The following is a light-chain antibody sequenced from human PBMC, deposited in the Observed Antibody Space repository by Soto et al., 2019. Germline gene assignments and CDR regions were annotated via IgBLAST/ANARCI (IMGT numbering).Light chain of an antibody. CDR2: DAS. J-gene: IGKJ1*01. V-gene: IGKV3-11*01. Sequence: EVVLTQSPATLSLSPGERATLSCRASQTFDSYLAWYQQKPGQPPRLLIYDASNRATGVPARFSGSGSGTDFTLTICSLEPEDVAVYYCQQRSNWVWTFGQGTKVDIK. CDR1: QTFDSY. CDR3: QQRSNWVWT.